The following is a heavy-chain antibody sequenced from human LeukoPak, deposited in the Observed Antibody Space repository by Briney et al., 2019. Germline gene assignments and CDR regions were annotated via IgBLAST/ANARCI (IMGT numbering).Heavy chain of an antibody. J-gene: IGHJ4*02. CDR1: GFTFSDYA. CDR3: AKAELGVDTFFDY. Sequence: GGSLRLSCAASGFTFSDYALGWVRQAPGRGLEWVATLSGSGAGTYYSDSVQGRFTISRDNSKRTLLLQMNSLRAEHTAFYYCAKAELGVDTFFDYWGQGTLVTVSS. D-gene: IGHD3-3*01. CDR2: LSGSGAGT. V-gene: IGHV3-23*01.